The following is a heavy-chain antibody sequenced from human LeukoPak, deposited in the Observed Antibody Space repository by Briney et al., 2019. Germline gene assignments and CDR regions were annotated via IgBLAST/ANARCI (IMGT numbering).Heavy chain of an antibody. J-gene: IGHJ4*02. CDR2: ISGGGGIT. CDR1: AFTFSRSA. CDR3: AKGGSTVTTEDVVDY. Sequence: GGSLRLSCAASAFTFSRSAMSWVRQAPGKGLEWVSVISGGGGITDYADSVKGRFTISRDNSNNTLSLQMNSLRVEDTAVYYCAKGGSTVTTEDVVDYWGQGTLVTVSS. V-gene: IGHV3-23*01. D-gene: IGHD4-17*01.